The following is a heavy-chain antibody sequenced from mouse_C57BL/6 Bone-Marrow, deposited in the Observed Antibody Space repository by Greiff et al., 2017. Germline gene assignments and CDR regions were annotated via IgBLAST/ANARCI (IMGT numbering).Heavy chain of an antibody. CDR2: IYPRDGST. D-gene: IGHD1-1*01. J-gene: IGHJ1*03. CDR1: GYTFTSYD. V-gene: IGHV1-85*01. CDR3: ARLEFDGSSGDWYFEV. Sequence: VQVVESGPELVKPGASVKLSCKASGYTFTSYDINWVKQRPGQGLEWIGWIYPRDGSTKYNEKFKGKATLTVEPSSSTAYMELHSLTSEDSAVYFCARLEFDGSSGDWYFEVWGTGTTVTVSS.